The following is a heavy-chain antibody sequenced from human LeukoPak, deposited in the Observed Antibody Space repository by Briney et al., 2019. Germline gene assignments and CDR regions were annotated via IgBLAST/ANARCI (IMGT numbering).Heavy chain of an antibody. CDR2: IWYDGSNK. CDR3: AKDIAAHPYYFDY. J-gene: IGHJ4*02. V-gene: IGHV3-33*06. D-gene: IGHD6-6*01. CDR1: GFTFSSYG. Sequence: GGSLRLSCAASGFTFSSYGMHWVRQAPGKGLEWVAVIWYDGSNKYYADSVKGRFTISRDNSKNTLYPQMNSLRAEDTAVYYCAKDIAAHPYYFDYWGQGTLVTVSS.